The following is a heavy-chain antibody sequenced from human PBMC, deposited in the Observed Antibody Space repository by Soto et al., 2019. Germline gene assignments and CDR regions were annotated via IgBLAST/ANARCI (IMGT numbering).Heavy chain of an antibody. CDR3: ARPGYYDSSGFFNFDH. J-gene: IGHJ4*02. V-gene: IGHV5-51*01. D-gene: IGHD3-22*01. Sequence: PGESLKISCQGSGYRFTRYWIAWVRQMPGKGLEWMGMIYPGDSETRYSPSFQGQVTISADKSFTTVYLQWNSLKASDTAIYYCARPGYYDSSGFFNFDHWGQGTLVTVSS. CDR1: GYRFTRYW. CDR2: IYPGDSET.